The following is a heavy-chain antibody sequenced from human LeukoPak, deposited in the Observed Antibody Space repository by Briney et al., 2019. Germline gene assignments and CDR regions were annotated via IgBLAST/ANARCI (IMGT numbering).Heavy chain of an antibody. Sequence: HPGRSLRLSCTASGFTFGDYLMSWFRQAPGKGLEWIGFISGGTTEYAASVTGRFTISRDDSTSIAYLQMNSLTTEDTAVYYCSRGSGWLSVYWGQGTLVSVSS. V-gene: IGHV3-49*03. J-gene: IGHJ4*02. D-gene: IGHD6-19*01. CDR2: ISGGTT. CDR3: SRGSGWLSVY. CDR1: GFTFGDYL.